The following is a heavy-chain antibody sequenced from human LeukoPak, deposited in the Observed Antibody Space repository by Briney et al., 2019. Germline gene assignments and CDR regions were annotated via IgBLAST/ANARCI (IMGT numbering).Heavy chain of an antibody. D-gene: IGHD1-20*01. CDR1: GGSFSGYY. Sequence: SETLSLTCAVYGGSFSGYYWSWIRQPPGKGLEWIGEINHSGSTNYNPSLKSRVTISVDTSKNQFSLKLSSVTAADTAVYYCARGGNKYNWNLMVWGQGTLVTVSS. CDR3: ARGGNKYNWNLMV. V-gene: IGHV4-34*01. CDR2: INHSGST. J-gene: IGHJ4*02.